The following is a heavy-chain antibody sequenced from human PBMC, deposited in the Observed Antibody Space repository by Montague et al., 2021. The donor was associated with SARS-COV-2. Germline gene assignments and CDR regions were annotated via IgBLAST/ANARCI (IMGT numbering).Heavy chain of an antibody. J-gene: IGHJ4*02. CDR2: TYSIGGT. CDR3: AKRTDILTGYYDY. CDR1: GASISNDY. V-gene: IGHV4-59*01. D-gene: IGHD3-9*01. Sequence: SETLSLTCAVSGASISNDYSSWIRQPPGNGLVWIGSTYSIGGTNYNTSLKSRVTLSLDAAKNHFSLRLSSVTAADTAVYYCAKRTDILTGYYDYWGQGTLVTVSS.